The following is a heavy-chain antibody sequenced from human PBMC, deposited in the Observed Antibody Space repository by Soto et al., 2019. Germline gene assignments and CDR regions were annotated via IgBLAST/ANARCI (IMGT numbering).Heavy chain of an antibody. CDR2: IGTAGDK. D-gene: IGHD4-4*01. V-gene: IGHV3-13*01. J-gene: IGHJ4*02. CDR3: ARTTVVSGTPDFDY. Sequence: MRRISQTKRKGLEWVSAIGTAGDKYYPGSVKGRFTISRENAMNSLYLQMNGLRPEDTAVYFCARTTVVSGTPDFDYWGQGTLVTVSS.